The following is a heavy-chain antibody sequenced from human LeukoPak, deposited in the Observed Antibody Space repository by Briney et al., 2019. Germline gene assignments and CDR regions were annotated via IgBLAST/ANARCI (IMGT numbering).Heavy chain of an antibody. V-gene: IGHV4-59*01. CDR1: GGSISSYY. J-gene: IGHJ6*02. D-gene: IGHD1-1*01. CDR3: ARVGGTNYYYYGMDV. CDR2: IYDSGST. Sequence: SETLSLTCTVSGGSISSYYWSWIRQPPGKGLEWIGYIYDSGSTNCNPSLKSRVTISVDTSKNQFSLKLSSVTAADTAVYYCARVGGTNYYYYGMDVWGQGTTVTVSS.